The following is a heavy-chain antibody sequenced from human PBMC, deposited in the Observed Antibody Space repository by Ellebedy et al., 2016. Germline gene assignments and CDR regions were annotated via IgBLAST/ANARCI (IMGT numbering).Heavy chain of an antibody. D-gene: IGHD3-10*01. J-gene: IGHJ5*02. V-gene: IGHV1-69*13. CDR2: IIPIFGTA. CDR3: ARDPPRRGWFDP. Sequence: ASVKVSCKASGGTFSSYAISWVRQAPGQGLEWMGGIIPIFGTANYAQKFQGRVTITADESTSTAYMELSSLRSEDTAVYYCARDPPRRGWFDPWGQGTLVTVSS. CDR1: GGTFSSYA.